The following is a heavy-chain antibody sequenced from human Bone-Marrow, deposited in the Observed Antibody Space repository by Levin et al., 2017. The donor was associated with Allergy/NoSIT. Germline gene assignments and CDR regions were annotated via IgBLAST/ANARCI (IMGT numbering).Heavy chain of an antibody. CDR2: ISWNSGSL. D-gene: IGHD2/OR15-2a*01. CDR3: ATDSHYYFNSTTNWFDP. V-gene: IGHV3-9*01. J-gene: IGHJ5*02. CDR1: GFTFNNYA. Sequence: GGSLRLSCAASGFTFNNYAMHWVRQAPGKGLEWVSGISWNSGSLGYADSVKGRFTISRDNAQNSLYLQMNSPRVEDTALYYCATDSHYYFNSTTNWFDPWGQGTLVTVSS.